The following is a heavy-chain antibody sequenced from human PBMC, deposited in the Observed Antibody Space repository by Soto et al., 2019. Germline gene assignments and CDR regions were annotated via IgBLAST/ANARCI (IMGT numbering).Heavy chain of an antibody. CDR3: ARQSISYCSNGICPYDS. V-gene: IGHV3-33*01. CDR2: IWYDGGNK. CDR1: GFTFSTHG. D-gene: IGHD2-15*01. Sequence: PGGSLRLSCAASGFTFSTHGMHWVRQAPGKGLEWVAFIWYDGGNKYYADSVRGRFTISRDNSKNTLYLQMDSLRAEDTAVYYCARQSISYCSNGICPYDSWGQGTLVTVSS. J-gene: IGHJ4*02.